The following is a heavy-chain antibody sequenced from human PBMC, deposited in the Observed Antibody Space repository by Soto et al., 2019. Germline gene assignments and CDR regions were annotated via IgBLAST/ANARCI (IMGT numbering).Heavy chain of an antibody. Sequence: SGPTLVNPTETLTLTCTVSGFSVSNARKGVSWIRRPPGKALEWLAHIFPNDDKSYSTSLESRLTISKDTSKSQVVLTMANMDPVDTATYYCARTDDRSPYWYFDLWGRGTLVTVSS. CDR1: GFSVSNARKG. V-gene: IGHV2-26*01. D-gene: IGHD3-22*01. CDR2: IFPNDDK. CDR3: ARTDDRSPYWYFDL. J-gene: IGHJ2*01.